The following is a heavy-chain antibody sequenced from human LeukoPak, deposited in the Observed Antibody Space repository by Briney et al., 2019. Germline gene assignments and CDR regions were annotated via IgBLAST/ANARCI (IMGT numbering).Heavy chain of an antibody. CDR1: GGSISSGSYY. Sequence: PSETLSLTCTVSGGSISSGSYYWSWIRQPAGKGLEWIGRIYTSGSTNYNPSPKSRVTISVDTSTNQFSLKLRSVTAADTAVYYCARRDGYNYYFDYWGQGTLVTVSS. D-gene: IGHD5-24*01. CDR3: ARRDGYNYYFDY. J-gene: IGHJ4*02. CDR2: IYTSGST. V-gene: IGHV4-61*02.